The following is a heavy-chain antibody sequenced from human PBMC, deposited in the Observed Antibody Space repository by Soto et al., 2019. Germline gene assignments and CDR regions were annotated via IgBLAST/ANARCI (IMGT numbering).Heavy chain of an antibody. CDR2: IFSNDEK. CDR3: ARIRWVRGYCSGGSCDWLAY. D-gene: IGHD2-15*01. Sequence: QVTLKESGPVLVKPTETLTLTCTVSGFSLSNARMGVSWIRQPPGKALEWLAHIFSNDEKSYSTSLKSRLTISEDTCKSQVVLTMTNMDPVDTATYYCARIRWVRGYCSGGSCDWLAYWGQGTLVTVSS. V-gene: IGHV2-26*01. J-gene: IGHJ4*02. CDR1: GFSLSNARMG.